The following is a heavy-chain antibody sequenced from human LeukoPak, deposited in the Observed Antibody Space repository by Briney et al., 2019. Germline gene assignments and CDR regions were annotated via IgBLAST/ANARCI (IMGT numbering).Heavy chain of an antibody. D-gene: IGHD1-14*01. V-gene: IGHV3-21*01. CDR1: GFTFSSYN. CDR2: ISSGSTYI. CDR3: ARGGITYWYFDL. Sequence: GGSLRLSCAASGFTFSSYNMNWVRQAPGKGLEWVSSISSGSTYIYYADSVKGRFTISRDNAKNSLFLQMDSLRAEDTAVYYCARGGITYWYFDLWGRGTVVTVSS. J-gene: IGHJ2*01.